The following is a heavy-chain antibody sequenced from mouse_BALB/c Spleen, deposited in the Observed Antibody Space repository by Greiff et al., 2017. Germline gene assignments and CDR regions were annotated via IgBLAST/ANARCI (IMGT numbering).Heavy chain of an antibody. CDR1: GYAFTNYL. Sequence: QVQLQQSGAELVRPGTSVKVSCKASGYAFTNYLIEWVKQRPGQGLEWIGVINPGSGGTNYNEKFKGKATLTADKSSSTAYMQLSSLTSDDSAVYFCARSALTGTPYYYAMDYWGQGTSVTVSS. J-gene: IGHJ4*01. V-gene: IGHV1-54*03. D-gene: IGHD4-1*01. CDR3: ARSALTGTPYYYAMDY. CDR2: INPGSGGT.